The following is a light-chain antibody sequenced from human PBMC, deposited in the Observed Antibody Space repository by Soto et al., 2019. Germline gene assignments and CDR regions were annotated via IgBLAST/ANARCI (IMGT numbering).Light chain of an antibody. V-gene: IGLV2-11*01. Sequence: QSALTQPASVSGSPGQSITISCTGTSSDVGGYNYVSWYQQYPGKAPKLMIYDVTKGPSGVPDRFSGSKSGNTASLTISGLQTDDEADYYCCSYAGSYTHVFGTGTKLTVL. CDR3: CSYAGSYTHV. J-gene: IGLJ1*01. CDR2: DVT. CDR1: SSDVGGYNY.